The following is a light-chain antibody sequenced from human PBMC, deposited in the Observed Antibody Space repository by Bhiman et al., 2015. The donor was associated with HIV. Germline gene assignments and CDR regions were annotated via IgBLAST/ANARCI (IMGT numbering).Light chain of an antibody. CDR3: QAWDSNTGV. V-gene: IGLV3-21*01. J-gene: IGLJ1*01. CDR2: YDT. Sequence: GPGKTARITCGGDNIGSQNVHWYQQKPGQAPVLVIYYDTDRPSGIPERFSGSNSGDTATLTISETQALDEADYYCQAWDSNTGVFGTGTKVTVL. CDR1: NIGSQN.